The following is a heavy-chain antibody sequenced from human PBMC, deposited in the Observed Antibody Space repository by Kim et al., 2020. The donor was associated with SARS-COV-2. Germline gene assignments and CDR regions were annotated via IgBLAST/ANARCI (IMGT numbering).Heavy chain of an antibody. CDR1: GFTFSGYS. CDR3: ARNWGYGDYNNAWYFDL. V-gene: IGHV3-21*01. D-gene: IGHD4-17*01. CDR2: ISSSSSYI. J-gene: IGHJ2*01. Sequence: GGSLRLSCAASGFTFSGYSINWVRQAPGKGLEWVSSISSSSSYIYHADSVKGRFTISRDNAKNSLYLQMNSLRAEDTAVYYCARNWGYGDYNNAWYFDLWGRGTLVTVSS.